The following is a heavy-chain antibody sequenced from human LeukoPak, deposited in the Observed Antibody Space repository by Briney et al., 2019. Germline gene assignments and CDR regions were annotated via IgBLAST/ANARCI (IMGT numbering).Heavy chain of an antibody. V-gene: IGHV3-74*01. CDR3: ARGYETGSSWYTRDY. J-gene: IGHJ4*02. CDR2: ISGDGRNI. CDR1: GFTFSSYW. D-gene: IGHD6-13*01. Sequence: GGSLRLSCVASGFTFSSYWMHWVRHDPRKGLVWVSRISGDGRNINYADSVRGRFTISRDNAKNTLYLQMNSLRAEDTAVYYCARGYETGSSWYTRDYWGQGTLVTVSS.